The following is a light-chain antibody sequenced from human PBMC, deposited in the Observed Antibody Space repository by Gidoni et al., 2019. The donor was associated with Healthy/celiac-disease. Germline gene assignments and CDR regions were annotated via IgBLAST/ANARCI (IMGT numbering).Light chain of an antibody. J-gene: IGLJ3*02. CDR1: SSNIGSNT. Sequence: QSVLTQPPSASGTPGQRVTISCSRSSSNIGSNTVNWYQQLPGTAPKLLIYSNNQRPSGVPDRFSGSKSGTSDSLAISGRQSEDEADYYCAAWDDSLNGWVFGGGTKLTVL. CDR3: AAWDDSLNGWV. V-gene: IGLV1-44*01. CDR2: SNN.